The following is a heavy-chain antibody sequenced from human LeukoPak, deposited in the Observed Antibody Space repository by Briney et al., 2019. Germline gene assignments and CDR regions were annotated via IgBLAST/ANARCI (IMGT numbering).Heavy chain of an antibody. D-gene: IGHD6-13*01. CDR2: INPNSGGT. J-gene: IGHJ4*02. V-gene: IGHV1-2*04. CDR1: GYTFTGYY. CDR3: ARDSSSWYRGVSSFDY. Sequence: ASVKVSCKASGYTFTGYYMHWVRQAPGQGLEWMGWINPNSGGTNYAQKFQGWVTMTRDTSISTAYMELSRLRSDDTAVYYCARDSSSWYRGVSSFDYWGQGTLVTVSS.